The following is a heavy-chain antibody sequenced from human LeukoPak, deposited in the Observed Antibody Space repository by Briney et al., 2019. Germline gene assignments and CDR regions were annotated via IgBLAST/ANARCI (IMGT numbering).Heavy chain of an antibody. D-gene: IGHD3-3*01. V-gene: IGHV1-2*02. CDR3: ARAGGITIFGNWFDP. CDR1: GYTFTGYY. J-gene: IGHJ5*02. CDR2: INPNSGGT. Sequence: ASVKVSCKASGYTFTGYYMHWVRQAPGQGLERMGWINPNSGGTNYAQKFQGRVTMTRDTSISTAYMELSRLRSDDTAVYYCARAGGITIFGNWFDPWGQGTLVTVSS.